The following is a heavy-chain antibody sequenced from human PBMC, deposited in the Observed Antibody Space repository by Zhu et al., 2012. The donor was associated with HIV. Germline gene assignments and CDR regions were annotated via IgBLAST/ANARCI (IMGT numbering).Heavy chain of an antibody. CDR2: INHTGNA. V-gene: IGHV4-34*01. J-gene: IGHJ6*02. CDR1: GGSFSAYY. CDR3: ARHQATILRYGGSPRTDYKYFNMDV. D-gene: IGHD5-12*01. Sequence: QVQLQQWGAGLVKPSGTLSLGCTIPGGSFSAYYWSWIRQSPGGGLEWIGEINHTGNATYNPSLKSRVTISMDTSKNQFSLKLTSVAAADAAVYYCARHQATILRYGGSPRTDYKYFNMDVWAKGPPSPSP.